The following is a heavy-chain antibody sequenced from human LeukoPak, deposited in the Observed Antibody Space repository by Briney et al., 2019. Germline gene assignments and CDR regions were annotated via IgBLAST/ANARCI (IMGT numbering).Heavy chain of an antibody. V-gene: IGHV3-23*01. CDR3: GTGYSSSWYWVY. CDR1: GFTFSNYA. J-gene: IGHJ4*02. CDR2: ISGNSAHT. Sequence: PGGSLRLSCAASGFTFSNYAMTWVRQAPRKGLEWISSISGNSAHTHYADSVEGRFTISRDNSKSTLFLQMNSLRAEDTAVYYCGTGYSSSWYWVYWGQGTLVTVSS. D-gene: IGHD6-13*01.